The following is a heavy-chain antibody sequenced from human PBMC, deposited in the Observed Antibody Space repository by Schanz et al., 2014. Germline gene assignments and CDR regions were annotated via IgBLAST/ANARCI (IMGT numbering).Heavy chain of an antibody. CDR3: ARGVRIDY. D-gene: IGHD3-3*01. V-gene: IGHV3-48*04. J-gene: IGHJ4*02. CDR1: GFRFDDYA. CDR2: ISGSSSTK. Sequence: VQLVESGGGVVQPGRSLRLSCVASGFRFDDYAMHWVRQAPGKGLEWVSYISGSSSTKYYADSVKGRFTISRDNAKNSLYLQMNSLTAEDTAVYYCARGVRIDYWGQGTLVTVSS.